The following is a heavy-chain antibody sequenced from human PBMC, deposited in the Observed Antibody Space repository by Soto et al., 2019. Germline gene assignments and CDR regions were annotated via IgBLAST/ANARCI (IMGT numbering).Heavy chain of an antibody. D-gene: IGHD4-17*01. V-gene: IGHV4-4*07. CDR1: GDSVSKYY. Sequence: SETLSLTCTVSGDSVSKYYWNWIRQPAGKGLEWIGRIHSTRSPNYNPSLKSRVTMSVDTSKNQFSLKLNLTSVTAADTAVYYCARSQAYGDYANLDTWGQGTLVTVSS. CDR3: ARSQAYGDYANLDT. CDR2: IHSTRSP. J-gene: IGHJ5*02.